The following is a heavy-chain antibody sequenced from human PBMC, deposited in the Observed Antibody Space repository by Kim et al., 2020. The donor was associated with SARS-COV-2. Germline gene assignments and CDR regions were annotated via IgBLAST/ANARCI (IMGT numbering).Heavy chain of an antibody. D-gene: IGHD5-18*01. V-gene: IGHV4-34*01. J-gene: IGHJ4*02. Sequence: YNPSLKSRGTISVDTAKNQFSLKLSSVTAADTAVYYCARVGRIQLWLHGYWGQGTLVTVSS. CDR3: ARVGRIQLWLHGY.